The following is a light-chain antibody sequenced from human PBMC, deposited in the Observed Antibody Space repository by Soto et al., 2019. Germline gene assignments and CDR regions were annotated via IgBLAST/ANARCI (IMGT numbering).Light chain of an antibody. J-gene: IGKJ1*01. Sequence: EIVLTQSPVTLSLSPGERATLSCRASQSVSSNYLAWYQQKPGQAPRPLIYGASSRATGIPDRFSGSGAGTDFTLTISRLESEDFAVYYCQQYGSSPWTFGQGTKVEIK. V-gene: IGKV3-20*01. CDR1: QSVSSNY. CDR3: QQYGSSPWT. CDR2: GAS.